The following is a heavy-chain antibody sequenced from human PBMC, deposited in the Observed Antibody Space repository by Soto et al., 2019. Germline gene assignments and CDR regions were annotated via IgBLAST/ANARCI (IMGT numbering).Heavy chain of an antibody. V-gene: IGHV1-69*01. CDR3: ARGGGLLWFGELFGWFAP. Sequence: QVQLVQSGAEVKKPGSSVKVSCKASGGTFSSYAISWVRQAPGQGLEWMGGIIPIFGTANYAQKFQSRVTTTADESTSTAYMERSSLRSEDTAVYYCARGGGLLWFGELFGWFAPWGQGTLVTVSS. J-gene: IGHJ5*02. D-gene: IGHD3-10*01. CDR2: IIPIFGTA. CDR1: GGTFSSYA.